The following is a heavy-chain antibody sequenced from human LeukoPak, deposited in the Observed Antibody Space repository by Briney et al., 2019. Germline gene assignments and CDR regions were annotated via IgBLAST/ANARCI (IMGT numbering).Heavy chain of an antibody. CDR3: ARLRVSGSYLYYFDY. D-gene: IGHD1-26*01. J-gene: IGHJ4*03. CDR2: ILTSGTT. V-gene: IGHV4-4*09. Sequence: SETLSLTCTVSNGSIGSYHWGWVRQPPGKGLEWIGYILTSGTTNYNPSLKSRLTISVDTSKNQFTLKLSSVTAADTAVYYCARLRVSGSYLYYFDYWGQGTTVTVSS. CDR1: NGSIGSYH.